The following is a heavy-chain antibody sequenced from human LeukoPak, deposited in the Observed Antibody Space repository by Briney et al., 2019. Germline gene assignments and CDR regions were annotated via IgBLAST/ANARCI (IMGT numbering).Heavy chain of an antibody. CDR2: MNPNSGNT. J-gene: IGHJ4*02. V-gene: IGHV1-8*01. Sequence: ASVKVSCKASGYTFTTYDINWVRRATGQGLEWMGWMNPNSGNTGYAQKFQGRVTITRDTSASTAYMELSSLRSEDTAVYYCARGRCVGSTNCYYFDSWGQGTLVTVSS. CDR3: ARGRCVGSTNCYYFDS. D-gene: IGHD2-2*01. CDR1: GYTFTTYD.